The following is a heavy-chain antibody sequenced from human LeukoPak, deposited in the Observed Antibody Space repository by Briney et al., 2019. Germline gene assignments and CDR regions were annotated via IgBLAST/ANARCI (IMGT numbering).Heavy chain of an antibody. CDR2: VNHSGST. J-gene: IGHJ4*02. Sequence: PSETLSLTCAVYGGSFSGYYWSWIRQPPGKGLEWIGEVNHSGSTNYNPSLKSRVTISVDTSKNQFSLKLSSLTAANTAVYYRATGYCNISRWNQGSFGYWGQGTLVTVSS. CDR1: GGSFSGYY. CDR3: ATGYCNISRWNQGSFGY. V-gene: IGHV4-34*01. D-gene: IGHD1-1*01.